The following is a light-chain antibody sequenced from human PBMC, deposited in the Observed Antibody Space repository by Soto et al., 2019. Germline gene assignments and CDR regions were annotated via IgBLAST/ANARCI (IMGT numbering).Light chain of an antibody. CDR3: QQYINWPPTYT. V-gene: IGKV3-15*01. CDR1: QSISSN. J-gene: IGKJ2*01. CDR2: SAS. Sequence: EIVMTQSPATLSVSPGERATLSCRASQSISSNLAWYQQKPGQAPRLLIYSASTRATGIPARFSGSGSETAFTLTISSLQSEDAAGYYCQQYINWPPTYTFGQGTKLEIK.